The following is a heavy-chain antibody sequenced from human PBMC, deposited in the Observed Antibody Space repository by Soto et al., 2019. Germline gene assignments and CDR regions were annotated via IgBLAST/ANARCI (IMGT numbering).Heavy chain of an antibody. D-gene: IGHD2-21*01. CDR1: GLTFSNYA. CDR3: DCRIVVMRDGMDV. Sequence: QGQLVQSGAEVKKPGSSVKVSCKASGLTFSNYAVSWVRQAPGQGPEWMGGIVHLYGTTNYAQRFQGRLTITADESTSTTYMELSILTFDDTAVYSCDCRIVVMRDGMDVWGRGTTVTVSS. J-gene: IGHJ6*02. CDR2: IVHLYGTT. V-gene: IGHV1-69*01.